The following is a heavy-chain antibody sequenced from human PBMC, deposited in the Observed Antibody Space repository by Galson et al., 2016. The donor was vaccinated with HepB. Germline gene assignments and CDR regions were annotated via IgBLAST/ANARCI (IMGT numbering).Heavy chain of an antibody. CDR1: GHTFSHYY. CDR2: INPTGGGT. J-gene: IGHJ4*02. CDR3: AQEGKDFGDYRV. Sequence: SVKVSCKASGHTFSHYYFHWVRQAPGQGLEWMGMINPTGGGTSYAQKFQGRVTMTRDTSTSTVYLNLISLRSDDTAVYYCAQEGKDFGDYRVWGQGTLVTVSS. V-gene: IGHV1-46*01. D-gene: IGHD4-17*01.